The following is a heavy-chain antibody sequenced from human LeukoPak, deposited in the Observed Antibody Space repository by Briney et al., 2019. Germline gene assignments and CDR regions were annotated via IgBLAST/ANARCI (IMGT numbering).Heavy chain of an antibody. J-gene: IGHJ4*02. Sequence: GESPKISCKGSGYSFTSYWIGWVRQAPGKGLEWVSSITTSSTSMYYADSVKGRFTISRDNAKNSLYLQMISLRAEDTAVYYCARTYYDILTGYNPYFDYWGQGTLVTVSS. V-gene: IGHV3-21*01. CDR3: ARTYYDILTGYNPYFDY. CDR1: GYSFTSYW. D-gene: IGHD3-9*01. CDR2: ITTSSTSM.